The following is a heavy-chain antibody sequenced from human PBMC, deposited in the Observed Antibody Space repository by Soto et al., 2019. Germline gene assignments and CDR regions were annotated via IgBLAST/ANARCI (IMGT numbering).Heavy chain of an antibody. CDR3: ARDTAVTGMFDL. CDR1: GGSIGSYH. CDR2: VYYTGTT. J-gene: IGHJ5*02. V-gene: IGHV4-59*01. Sequence: SETLSLTCTVSGGSIGSYHWSWVRQPPGKGLEWIASVYYTGTTNYNPSLGSRVTISIDAPENQLSLKLTSVTAADTAFYYCARDTAVTGMFDLWGQRTLVHVYS. D-gene: IGHD6-19*01.